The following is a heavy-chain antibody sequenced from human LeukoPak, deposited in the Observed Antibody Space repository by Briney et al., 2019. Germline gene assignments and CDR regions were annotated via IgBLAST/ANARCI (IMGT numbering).Heavy chain of an antibody. CDR2: IIPIFGIA. Sequence: GASVKVSCKASGGTFSSYAISWVRQAPGQGLEWMGRIIPIFGIANYAQKFQGRVTITADKSTSTAYMELSSLRSEDTAVCYCARMVDYGDYVGLDYWGQGTLVTVSS. J-gene: IGHJ4*02. CDR3: ARMVDYGDYVGLDY. CDR1: GGTFSSYA. D-gene: IGHD4-17*01. V-gene: IGHV1-69*04.